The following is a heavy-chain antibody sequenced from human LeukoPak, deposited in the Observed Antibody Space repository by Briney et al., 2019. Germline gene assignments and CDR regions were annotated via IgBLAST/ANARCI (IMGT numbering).Heavy chain of an antibody. CDR2: INHSGST. CDR3: ARGRGGYSYGYVY. D-gene: IGHD5-18*01. Sequence: SETLSLTCAVYGGSFSGYYWSWIRQPPGKGLEWIGEINHSGSTNYNPSLKSRVTISVDTSKNQFSLKLSSVTAADTAVYYCARGRGGYSYGYVYWGRGTLVTVSS. CDR1: GGSFSGYY. J-gene: IGHJ4*02. V-gene: IGHV4-34*01.